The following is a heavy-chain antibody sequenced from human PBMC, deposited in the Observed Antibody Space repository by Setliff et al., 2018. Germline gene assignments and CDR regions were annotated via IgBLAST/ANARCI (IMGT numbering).Heavy chain of an antibody. V-gene: IGHV1-2*06. J-gene: IGHJ5*02. CDR3: ARVRSSSWLVVNWFDP. D-gene: IGHD6-13*01. CDR2: INPNSGGT. CDR1: GYTFTGYY. Sequence: GASVKVSCKASGYTFTGYYMHWVRQAPGQGLEWMGRINPNSGGTNYAQKFQGRVTMTRDTSISTAYMELSRLRSDDTAVYYCARVRSSSWLVVNWFDPWGQGTLVTVSS.